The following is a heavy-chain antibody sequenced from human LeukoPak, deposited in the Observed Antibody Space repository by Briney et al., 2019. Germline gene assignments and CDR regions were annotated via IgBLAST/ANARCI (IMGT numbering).Heavy chain of an antibody. J-gene: IGHJ4*02. Sequence: PGGSLRLSCAASGFTFSSYAMHWVRQAPGKGLEWVAVISYDGSNKYYADSVKGRFTISRDNSKNTLYLQMNSLRAEDTAVYYCARGVEWELLSGWGQGTLVTVSS. CDR1: GFTFSSYA. CDR2: ISYDGSNK. V-gene: IGHV3-30*04. CDR3: ARGVEWELLSG. D-gene: IGHD1-26*01.